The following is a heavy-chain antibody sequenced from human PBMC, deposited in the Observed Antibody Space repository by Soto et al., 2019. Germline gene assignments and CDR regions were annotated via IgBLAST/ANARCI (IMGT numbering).Heavy chain of an antibody. V-gene: IGHV3-48*03. Sequence: EVQLVESGGGLVQPGGSLRLSCAASGFTFSSYEMNWVRQAPGKGLEWVSYISSSGSTIYYADSVKGRFTISRDNAKNSLYLQMNSLRAEDTAVDYWARDLLVGEDHYWGQGTLVTVSS. CDR1: GFTFSSYE. J-gene: IGHJ4*02. CDR3: ARDLLVGEDHY. CDR2: ISSSGSTI. D-gene: IGHD1-26*01.